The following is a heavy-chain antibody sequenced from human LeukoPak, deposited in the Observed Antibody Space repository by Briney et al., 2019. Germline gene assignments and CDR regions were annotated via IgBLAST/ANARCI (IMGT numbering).Heavy chain of an antibody. CDR2: IYYSGST. Sequence: KPSQTLSLTCTVSGGSISSGDYYWSWIRQPPGKGLEWIGYIYYSGSTYYNPSLKSRVTISVDTSKNQFSLKLTSVTAADTAVYHCARAFYYGSGIFDYWGQGALVTVSS. CDR1: GGSISSGDYY. CDR3: ARAFYYGSGIFDY. D-gene: IGHD3-10*01. V-gene: IGHV4-30-4*08. J-gene: IGHJ4*02.